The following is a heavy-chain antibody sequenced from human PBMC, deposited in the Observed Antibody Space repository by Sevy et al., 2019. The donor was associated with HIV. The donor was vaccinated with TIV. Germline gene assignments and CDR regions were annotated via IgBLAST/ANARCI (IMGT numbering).Heavy chain of an antibody. CDR2: ISSGSSYI. V-gene: IGHV3-21*05. Sequence: GGSLRLSCAASQFTFRDYTMNWVRQTPGKGLEWMSYISSGSSYIRYADSVKGRFTISRDNAENSLYLQMNRLRAEDTGVYFCARDRDYYGSGTYDYWGQGTLVTVSS. D-gene: IGHD3-10*01. CDR3: ARDRDYYGSGTYDY. CDR1: QFTFRDYT. J-gene: IGHJ4*02.